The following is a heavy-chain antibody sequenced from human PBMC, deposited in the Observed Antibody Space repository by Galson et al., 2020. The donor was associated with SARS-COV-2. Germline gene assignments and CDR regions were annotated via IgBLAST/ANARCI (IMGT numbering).Heavy chain of an antibody. CDR2: IFHTGST. V-gene: IGHV4-4*02. CDR3: ARGGLYWYLDL. Sequence: SETLSLTCGVSGGSISSSNWWSWVRQPPGKGLEWIGEIFHTGSTNFNPSLESRVTLLVDKSKNQFSLKLNSVTAADTAVYYCARGGLYWYLDLWGRGTLVTVS. J-gene: IGHJ2*01. CDR1: GGSISSSNW. D-gene: IGHD3-10*01.